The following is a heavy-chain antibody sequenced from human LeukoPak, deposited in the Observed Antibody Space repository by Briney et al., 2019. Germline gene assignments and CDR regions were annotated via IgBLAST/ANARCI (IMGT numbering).Heavy chain of an antibody. CDR1: GFTFSKYA. J-gene: IGHJ4*02. CDR2: ISWNSGSI. D-gene: IGHD6-13*01. CDR3: AKDYGYSSSWYDY. Sequence: PGGSLRLSCAASGFTFSKYAMSWVRQAPGKGLEWVSGISWNSGSIGYADSVKGRFTISRDNAKKTLYLQMNSLRPEDTALYYCAKDYGYSSSWYDYWGQGTLVTVSS. V-gene: IGHV3-9*01.